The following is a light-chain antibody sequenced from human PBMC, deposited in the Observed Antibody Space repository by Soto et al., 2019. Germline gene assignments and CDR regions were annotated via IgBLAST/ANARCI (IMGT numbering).Light chain of an antibody. J-gene: IGKJ5*01. CDR1: HSVSSN. V-gene: IGKV3-15*01. CDR3: QQYDNWPIT. CDR2: GAP. Sequence: RTESPSTLSVSVGXRXTLTRRASHSVSSNLAWYQQKPGQAPRLLMYGAPSRATDIPGRFSGSGPGTEFTLTISSLQSEDFAVYYCQQYDNWPITFGQGTLLEN.